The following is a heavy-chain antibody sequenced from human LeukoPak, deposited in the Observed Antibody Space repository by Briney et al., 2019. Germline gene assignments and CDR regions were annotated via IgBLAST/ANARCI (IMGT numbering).Heavy chain of an antibody. J-gene: IGHJ4*02. CDR2: IWYDGSDK. CDR1: GFTFSSSG. CDR3: ASAPYGSGTLLDY. V-gene: IGHV3-33*01. Sequence: PGRSLRLSCAAPGFTFSSSGMHWVRQAPGKGLEWVAVIWYDGSDKYSADSVKGRFTISRDNSKNTLYLQMNSLRAEDTAVYYCASAPYGSGTLLDYWGQGTLVTVSS. D-gene: IGHD3-10*01.